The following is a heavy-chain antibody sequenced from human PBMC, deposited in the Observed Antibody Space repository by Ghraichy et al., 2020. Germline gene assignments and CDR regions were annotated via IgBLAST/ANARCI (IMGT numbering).Heavy chain of an antibody. Sequence: SETLSLTCTVSGGSISSGGYYWSWIRQHPGKGLEWIGYIYYSGSTYYNPSLKSRVTISVDTSKNQFSLKLSSVTAADTAVYYCARTEYSSFGSYNWFDPWGQGTLVTVSS. CDR1: GGSISSGGYY. J-gene: IGHJ5*02. D-gene: IGHD6-6*01. V-gene: IGHV4-31*03. CDR3: ARTEYSSFGSYNWFDP. CDR2: IYYSGST.